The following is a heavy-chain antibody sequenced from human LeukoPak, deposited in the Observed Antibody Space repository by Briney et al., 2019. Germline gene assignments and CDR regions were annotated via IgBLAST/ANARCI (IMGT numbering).Heavy chain of an antibody. V-gene: IGHV3-64D*06. CDR1: GLTFSLYS. J-gene: IGHJ3*02. Sequence: GGSLRLSCSASGLTFSLYSMHWVRQAPGKGLEYVSGIRTNGGSTYYADSVKGRFTISRDNSKNTLYLQMSTLRAEDTSVYYCVTELGIGGFDIWGQGTMVIVSS. D-gene: IGHD7-27*01. CDR3: VTELGIGGFDI. CDR2: IRTNGGST.